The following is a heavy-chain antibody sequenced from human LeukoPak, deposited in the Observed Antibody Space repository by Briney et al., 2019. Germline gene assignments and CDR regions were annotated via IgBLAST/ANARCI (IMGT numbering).Heavy chain of an antibody. CDR3: ARDWSFGSGSYNNWFDP. J-gene: IGHJ5*02. V-gene: IGHV1-18*04. CDR2: ISAYNGNT. D-gene: IGHD3-10*01. CDR1: GYTFTSYG. Sequence: ASVKVSCKASGYTFTSYGISWVRQAPGQGLEWMGWISAYNGNTNYAQKLQGRVTMTTDTSTSTAYMELRSLRSDDTAVYYCARDWSFGSGSYNNWFDPWGQGTLVIVSS.